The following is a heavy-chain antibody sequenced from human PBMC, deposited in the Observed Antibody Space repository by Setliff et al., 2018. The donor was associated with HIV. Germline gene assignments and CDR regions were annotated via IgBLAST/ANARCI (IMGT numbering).Heavy chain of an antibody. Sequence: ASVKVSCKASGYSFTFYGISWVRQAPGQGLEWMGWISAYNGNTNYAQKFQERVTMTTDTSSTTAYMELRGLRSEDTAVYFCARGPLLAGAGPYYFDYWGQGTLVTVSS. CDR3: ARGPLLAGAGPYYFDY. J-gene: IGHJ4*02. D-gene: IGHD6-19*01. V-gene: IGHV1-18*01. CDR2: ISAYNGNT. CDR1: GYSFTFYG.